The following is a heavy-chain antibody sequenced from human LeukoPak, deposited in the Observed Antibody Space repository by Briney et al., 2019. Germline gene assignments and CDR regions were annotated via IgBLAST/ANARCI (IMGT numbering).Heavy chain of an antibody. CDR1: GFTFSNYE. Sequence: GGSLRLSCAASGFTFSNYELNWVRQAPGKGLEWVSYISSSGSTRYYADSVKGRFTISRDNAKNSLYLQMNSLRAEDTAVYYCARDPIRYYYYMDVWGKGTTVTVSS. V-gene: IGHV3-48*03. J-gene: IGHJ6*03. CDR2: ISSSGSTR. CDR3: ARDPIRYYYYMDV.